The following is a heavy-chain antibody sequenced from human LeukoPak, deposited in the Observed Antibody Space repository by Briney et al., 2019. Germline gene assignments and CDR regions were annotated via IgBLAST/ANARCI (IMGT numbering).Heavy chain of an antibody. CDR1: GGSISSYY. Sequence: PSETLSLTCTVSGGSISSYYWSWIRQPPGKGLEWIGYIYYSGSTNYNPSLKSRVTISVDTSKNQFSLKLSSVTAADTAVYYCAGSITIFGVVVPLFDYWGQGTLVTVSS. V-gene: IGHV4-59*01. J-gene: IGHJ4*02. CDR3: AGSITIFGVVVPLFDY. CDR2: IYYSGST. D-gene: IGHD3-3*01.